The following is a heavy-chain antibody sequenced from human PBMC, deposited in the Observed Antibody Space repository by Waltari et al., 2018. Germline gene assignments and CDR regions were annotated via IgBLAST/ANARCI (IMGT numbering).Heavy chain of an antibody. D-gene: IGHD2-21*01. J-gene: IGHJ4*02. V-gene: IGHV3-53*02. CDR3: ARLRCGGDCPSGYFDY. Sequence: EVQLVETGGGLIQPGGSLRLSCAASGFTVSSNYMSWVRQAPGKGLEWVSVIYSGGSTYYADAVKGRFTISRDNAKNTLYLQMNSLRAEDTAVYYCARLRCGGDCPSGYFDYWGQGTLVTVSS. CDR1: GFTVSSNY. CDR2: IYSGGST.